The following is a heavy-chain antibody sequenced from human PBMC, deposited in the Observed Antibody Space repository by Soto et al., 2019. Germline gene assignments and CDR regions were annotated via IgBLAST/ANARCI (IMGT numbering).Heavy chain of an antibody. CDR2: IYHSGST. J-gene: IGHJ6*02. D-gene: IGHD3-22*01. Sequence: SETLSLTCAVSGGSISSSNWWSWVRQPPGKGLEWIGEIYHSGSTNYNPSLKSRVTISVDKSKNQFSLKLSSVTAADTAVYYCAREGYYYDSSGYSHGGPYYYGMDVWGQGTTVTVSS. CDR1: GGSISSSNW. V-gene: IGHV4-4*02. CDR3: AREGYYYDSSGYSHGGPYYYGMDV.